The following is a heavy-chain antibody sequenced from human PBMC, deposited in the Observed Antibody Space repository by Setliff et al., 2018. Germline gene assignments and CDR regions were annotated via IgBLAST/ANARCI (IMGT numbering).Heavy chain of an antibody. CDR1: GGTFSSYA. J-gene: IGHJ3*02. CDR3: ARVYYGSGSYLGALDI. D-gene: IGHD3-10*01. V-gene: IGHV1-69*10. Sequence: SVKVSCKASGGTFSSYAISRVRQAPGQGLEWMGGIIPILGIANYAQKFQGRVTITADKSTSTAYMELSSLRSEDTAVYYCARVYYGSGSYLGALDIWGQGTMVTVSS. CDR2: IIPILGIA.